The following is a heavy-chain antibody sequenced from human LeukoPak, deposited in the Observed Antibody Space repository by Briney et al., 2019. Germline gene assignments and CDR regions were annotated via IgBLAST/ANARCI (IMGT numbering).Heavy chain of an antibody. Sequence: GESLKISCKGSGYSFTSYWIGWVRQMPGKGLEWMGIIYPGDSDTRYSPSFQGQVTISADKSISTAYLQWSSLKASDTAMYYCARHIAVAGIVSSGDYWGQGALVTVSS. CDR1: GYSFTSYW. V-gene: IGHV5-51*01. D-gene: IGHD6-19*01. CDR2: IYPGDSDT. CDR3: ARHIAVAGIVSSGDY. J-gene: IGHJ4*02.